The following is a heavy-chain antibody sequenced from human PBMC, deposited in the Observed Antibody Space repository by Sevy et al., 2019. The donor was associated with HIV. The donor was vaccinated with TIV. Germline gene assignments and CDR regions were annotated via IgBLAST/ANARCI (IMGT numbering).Heavy chain of an antibody. J-gene: IGHJ5*02. CDR1: GGSFSGYY. D-gene: IGHD6-6*01. CDR2: INLSGST. Sequence: SETLSLTCAVYGGSFSGYYWSWIRQPPGKGLEWIGEINLSGSTNYNPSLKSRVTISGDTSKNQFSLKLNSVTAADTAVYYCARRVREQLVGNWFDPWGQGTLVTVSS. CDR3: ARRVREQLVGNWFDP. V-gene: IGHV4-34*01.